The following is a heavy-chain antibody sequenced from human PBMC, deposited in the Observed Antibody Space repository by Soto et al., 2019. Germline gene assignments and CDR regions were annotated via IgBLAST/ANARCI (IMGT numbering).Heavy chain of an antibody. V-gene: IGHV1-69*02. CDR2: VNPIVSMS. Sequence: QVQLVQSGAEVKRPGSSVKVSCKASGDTFNFYSINWVRQAPGLGLEWMGRVNPIVSMSNYAQKFQGRVTRTADKSTSTAYMELSSLRSEETAIYYCASSYGSGYRAFDYWGQGALVTVSS. J-gene: IGHJ4*02. CDR3: ASSYGSGYRAFDY. D-gene: IGHD3-10*01. CDR1: GDTFNFYS.